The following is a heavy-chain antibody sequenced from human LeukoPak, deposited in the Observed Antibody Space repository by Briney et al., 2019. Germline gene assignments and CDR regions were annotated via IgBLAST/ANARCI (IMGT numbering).Heavy chain of an antibody. V-gene: IGHV3-7*01. CDR2: IRQDGSEI. CDR3: ARDKVVGATTLDY. CDR1: GFTFRNYW. Sequence: GGSLRLSCAASGFTFRNYWMSWVRQAPGKGLEWVANIRQDGSEIYYVDSVKGRFTISRDNAKNSLFLQMNSLRAEDSAVYYCARDKVVGATTLDYWGQGTLVTVSS. J-gene: IGHJ4*02. D-gene: IGHD1-26*01.